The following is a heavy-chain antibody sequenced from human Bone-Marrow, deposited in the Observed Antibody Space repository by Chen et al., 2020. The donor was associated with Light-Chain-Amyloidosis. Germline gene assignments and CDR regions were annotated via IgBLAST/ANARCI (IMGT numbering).Heavy chain of an antibody. CDR2: IFYGDIT. D-gene: IGHD3-3*01. CDR1: GAPISSSSYY. J-gene: IGHJ4*02. V-gene: IGHV4-39*07. Sequence: QLQLQESGPGLVEPSETLSLTCTVSGAPISSSSYYWGWIRQSPGKGLEWIGGIFYGDITYYSPSLKSRVSVSADPSKNQFSLKLDSVTAADTAVYYCTGDVRLEWAFYWGQGILVTVSS. CDR3: TGDVRLEWAFY.